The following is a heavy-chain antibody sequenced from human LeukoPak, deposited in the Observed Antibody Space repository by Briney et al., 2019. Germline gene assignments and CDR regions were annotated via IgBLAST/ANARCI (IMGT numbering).Heavy chain of an antibody. CDR3: ARDRGDGSGSYYGDY. D-gene: IGHD3-10*01. J-gene: IGHJ4*02. CDR1: GGTFSSYA. V-gene: IGHV1-69*04. Sequence: GASVKVSCKASGGTFSSYAISWVRQAPGQGLEWMGRIIPILGIANYAQKFQGRVTITADKSTSTAYMELSSLRSEDTAVYYCARDRGDGSGSYYGDYWGQGTLVTVSS. CDR2: IIPILGIA.